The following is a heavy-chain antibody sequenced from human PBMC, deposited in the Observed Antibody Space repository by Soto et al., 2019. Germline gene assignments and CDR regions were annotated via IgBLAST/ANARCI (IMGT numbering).Heavy chain of an antibody. CDR1: GFTFSSYA. D-gene: IGHD1-26*01. Sequence: QVQLVESGGGVVQPGRSLRLSCAASGFTFSSYAMHWVRQAPGKGLEWVAVISYDGSNKYYADSVKGRFTISRDNSKNTLYLQMNSLRAEDTAVYYCAREWEPRVYGMDVWGQGTTVTVSS. CDR3: AREWEPRVYGMDV. V-gene: IGHV3-30-3*01. J-gene: IGHJ6*02. CDR2: ISYDGSNK.